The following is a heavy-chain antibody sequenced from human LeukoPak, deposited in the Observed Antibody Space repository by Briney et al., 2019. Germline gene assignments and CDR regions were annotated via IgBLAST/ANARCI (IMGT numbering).Heavy chain of an antibody. Sequence: GGSLRLSCAASGFTFSSYAMSWVRQAPGKGLEWVSAISGSGGSTYCADSVKGRFTISRDNSKNTLYLQMNSLRAEDTAVYYCAKDGSRSYYGSGSFLPAWFDPWGQGTLVTVSS. D-gene: IGHD3-10*01. J-gene: IGHJ5*02. CDR1: GFTFSSYA. V-gene: IGHV3-23*01. CDR3: AKDGSRSYYGSGSFLPAWFDP. CDR2: ISGSGGST.